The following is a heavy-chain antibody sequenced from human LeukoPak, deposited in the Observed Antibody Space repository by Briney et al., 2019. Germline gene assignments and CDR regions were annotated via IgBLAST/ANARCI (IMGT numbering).Heavy chain of an antibody. Sequence: PSETLSLTCAVYGGSFSGYYWSWIRQPPGRGLEWIGEINHSGSTNYNPSVKSRVTISVDTSKNQFSLKLSSVTAADTAVYYCARGYRYCSSTSCYNRAFDIWGQGTTVTVSS. CDR3: ARGYRYCSSTSCYNRAFDI. CDR2: INHSGST. V-gene: IGHV4-34*01. CDR1: GGSFSGYY. J-gene: IGHJ3*02. D-gene: IGHD2-2*02.